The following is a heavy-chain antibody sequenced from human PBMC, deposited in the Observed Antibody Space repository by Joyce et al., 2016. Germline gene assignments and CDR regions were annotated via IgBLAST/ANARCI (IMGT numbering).Heavy chain of an antibody. J-gene: IGHJ4*02. V-gene: IGHV4-30-2*01. CDR2: IYHNEGT. CDR1: GASVSSGGYS. CDR3: ASGFNFKGRSFFDY. D-gene: IGHD3-10*01. Sequence: QLQLQESGSGLVKPSQTLSLTCAVSGASVSSGGYSWSWIRQPPGKGLEWIGYIYHNEGTYYNPSLKVRVTISVDRSKNQFSLKLASVTAADTAVYYCASGFNFKGRSFFDYWGQGALVTVSS.